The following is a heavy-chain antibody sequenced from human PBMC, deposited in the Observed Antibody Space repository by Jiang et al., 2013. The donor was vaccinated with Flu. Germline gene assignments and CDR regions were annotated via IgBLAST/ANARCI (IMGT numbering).Heavy chain of an antibody. D-gene: IGHD3-22*01. CDR1: GGSISSYY. V-gene: IGHV4-59*05. CDR3: ASLQILYYYDSSGYYDY. CDR2: IYYSGST. J-gene: IGHJ4*02. Sequence: GSGLVKPSETLSLTCTVSGGSISSYYWSWIRQPPGKGLEWIGSIYYSGSTYYNPSLKSRVTISVDTSKNQFSLKLSSVTAADTAVYYCASLQILYYYDSSGYYDYWGQGTLVTVSS.